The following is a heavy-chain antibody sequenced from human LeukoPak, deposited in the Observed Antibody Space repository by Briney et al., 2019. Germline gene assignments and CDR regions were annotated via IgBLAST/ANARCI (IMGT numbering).Heavy chain of an antibody. D-gene: IGHD4-17*01. CDR2: IYYSGST. Sequence: SQTLSLTCTVSGGSISSGGYYWSWIRQHPGKGLEWIGYIYYSGSTYYNPSLKSRVTISVDTSKNQFSLKLGSVTAADTAVYYCARSYGDFRKGVDYWGQGTLVTVSS. V-gene: IGHV4-31*03. CDR1: GGSISSGGYY. J-gene: IGHJ4*02. CDR3: ARSYGDFRKGVDY.